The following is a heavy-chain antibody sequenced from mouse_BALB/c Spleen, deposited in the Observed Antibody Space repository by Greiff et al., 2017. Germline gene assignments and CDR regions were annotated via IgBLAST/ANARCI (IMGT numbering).Heavy chain of an antibody. J-gene: IGHJ4*01. V-gene: IGHV3-8*02. CDR3: ARRGDGYDYAMDY. D-gene: IGHD2-2*01. Sequence: EVQLQQSGPSLVKPSQTLSLTCSVTGDSITSGYWNWIRKFPGNKLEYMGYISYSGSTYYNPSLKSRISITRDTSKNQYYLQLNSVTTEDTATYYCARRGDGYDYAMDYWGQGTSVTVSS. CDR2: ISYSGST. CDR1: GDSITSGY.